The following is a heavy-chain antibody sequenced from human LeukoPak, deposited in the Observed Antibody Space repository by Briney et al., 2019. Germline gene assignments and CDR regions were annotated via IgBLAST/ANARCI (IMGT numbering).Heavy chain of an antibody. V-gene: IGHV4-39*07. CDR1: GGSISSSRYY. Sequence: TSETLSLTCTVSGGSISSSRYYWGWIRQPPGKGLEWIGSIYYSGSTYYNPSLKSRVTISVDTSKNQFSLKLSSVTAADTAVYYCTIGIIDYYDSSGIDYWGQGTLVTVSS. J-gene: IGHJ4*02. CDR3: TIGIIDYYDSSGIDY. D-gene: IGHD3-22*01. CDR2: IYYSGST.